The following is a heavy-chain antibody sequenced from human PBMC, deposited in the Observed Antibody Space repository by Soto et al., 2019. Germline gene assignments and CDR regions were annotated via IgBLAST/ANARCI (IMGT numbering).Heavy chain of an antibody. V-gene: IGHV4-59*01. CDR3: ARVSTRRGASFDI. J-gene: IGHJ3*02. Sequence: PSETLSLTCTVSDDSFSNFFWTWVRQPPGKELEWIVYISSSGSTSSNPSLKSRVTISKDTSKNQFSLNLNSVTAADTALYYCARVSTRRGASFDIWGQGTMVTVSS. D-gene: IGHD3-10*01. CDR2: ISSSGST. CDR1: DDSFSNFF.